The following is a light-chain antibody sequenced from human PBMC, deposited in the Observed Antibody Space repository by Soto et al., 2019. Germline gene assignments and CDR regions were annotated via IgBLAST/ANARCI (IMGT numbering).Light chain of an antibody. V-gene: IGKV1-33*01. CDR3: QQSDSLPIT. CDR1: QDISNY. CDR2: DAS. J-gene: IGKJ5*01. Sequence: DIQMTQSPSSLSASVGDRVTITCRARQDISNYLNWYQQRPGKAPKLLIYDASNLESGVPSRFSGTRSGTHFTFAITSLQPEDVATYYCQQSDSLPITFGQGTRLEI.